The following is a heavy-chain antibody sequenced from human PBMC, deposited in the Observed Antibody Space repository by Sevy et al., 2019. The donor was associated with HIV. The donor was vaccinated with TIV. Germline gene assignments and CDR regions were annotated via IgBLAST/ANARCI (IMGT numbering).Heavy chain of an antibody. J-gene: IGHJ4*02. Sequence: GGSLRLSCPASGFTFSSYGMHWVRQAPGKGLEWLSYISTGGRTIYYIDSVKGRFTISRDNAKNSLHLQMNSLRDEDTAVYYCATTRRDDYNYYFEYWGQGTLVTVSS. V-gene: IGHV3-48*02. D-gene: IGHD4-4*01. CDR2: ISTGGRTI. CDR3: ATTRRDDYNYYFEY. CDR1: GFTFSSYG.